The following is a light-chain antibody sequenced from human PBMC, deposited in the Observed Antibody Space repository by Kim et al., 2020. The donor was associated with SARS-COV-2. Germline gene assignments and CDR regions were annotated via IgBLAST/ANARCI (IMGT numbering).Light chain of an antibody. CDR2: TAS. Sequence: DIQMTQSPSSLSASVGDRVTITCRTSQHVGKYLNWYQQRPGKAPTPLIFTASTLQAGVPSRFSGSGSGTSFTLIINILEPEDFATYYCQQSYVTPYTSGQGTKLEI. V-gene: IGKV1-39*01. CDR1: QHVGKY. J-gene: IGKJ2*01. CDR3: QQSYVTPYT.